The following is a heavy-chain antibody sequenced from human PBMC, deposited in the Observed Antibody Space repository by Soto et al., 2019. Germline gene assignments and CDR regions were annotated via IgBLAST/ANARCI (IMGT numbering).Heavy chain of an antibody. V-gene: IGHV1-69*02. CDR2: VIPIFDIT. CDR1: GDTFSIYT. J-gene: IGHJ4*02. CDR3: ARDRDNSNWPNFDF. D-gene: IGHD6-13*01. Sequence: QVQLVQSGSEGKKPGSSVKVSCKASGDTFSIYTISWVRQAPGQGLEWMGRVIPIFDITSYTQRFQGRVTITADKSTTTVYMELSSLRSEDTAVYYCARDRDNSNWPNFDFWGQGTLVTVSS.